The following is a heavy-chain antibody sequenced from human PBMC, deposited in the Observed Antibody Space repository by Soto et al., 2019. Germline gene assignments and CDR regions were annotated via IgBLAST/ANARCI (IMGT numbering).Heavy chain of an antibody. CDR2: IVVDSGNT. CDR3: AADLARLPDAFDI. V-gene: IGHV1-58*01. J-gene: IGHJ3*02. Sequence: ASVKLCCKAPGLTYINSSGWWLRQARGQRLEWIGWIVVDSGNTNYAQKFQERVTITRDMSTSTSYMKLSSLRSEDTAVYYCAADLARLPDAFDIWGQGTMVTVSS. D-gene: IGHD5-12*01. CDR1: GLTYINSS.